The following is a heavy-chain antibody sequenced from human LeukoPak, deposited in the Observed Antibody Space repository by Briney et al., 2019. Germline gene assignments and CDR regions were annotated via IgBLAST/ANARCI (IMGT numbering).Heavy chain of an antibody. CDR2: IYYSGST. CDR1: GGSISTYY. CDR3: ARGDIVVVPAAMRGWFDP. Sequence: SETLSLTCTVSGGSISTYYWTWIRQPPGKGPEWIGYIYYSGSTNYNPSLKSRVTISVDTSKNQFSLKLSSVTAADTAVYYCARGDIVVVPAAMRGWFDPWGQGTLVTVSS. J-gene: IGHJ5*02. V-gene: IGHV4-59*01. D-gene: IGHD2-2*01.